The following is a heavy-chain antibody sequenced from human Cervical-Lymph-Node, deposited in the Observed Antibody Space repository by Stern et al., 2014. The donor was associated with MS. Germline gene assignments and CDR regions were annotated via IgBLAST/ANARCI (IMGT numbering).Heavy chain of an antibody. Sequence: VQLVESGVEVKKPGASVQVSCKASGYTFTGYNMHWVRQAPGQGLEWMGRIITSRGDTYYAQKFQGRVTMTMDTSIDTAYMELSSLTFDDTALYYCARGYNYAYEYWGQGTLVTVSS. CDR3: ARGYNYAYEY. CDR2: IITSRGDT. D-gene: IGHD5-18*01. J-gene: IGHJ4*02. CDR1: GYTFTGYN. V-gene: IGHV1-2*06.